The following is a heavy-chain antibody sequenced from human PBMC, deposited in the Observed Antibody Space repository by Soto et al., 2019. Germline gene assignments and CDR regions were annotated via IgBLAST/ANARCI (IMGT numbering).Heavy chain of an antibody. Sequence: HLQESGPGLVKPSETLSLTCTVSGGSISSLSYYWGWIRQPPGKGLEWIGSIFFTGNTYYNPSLESRLPISEDPARYHYSLTVNSVTAADPAVYYCASRHCSGGNCYNPGFHSLGQGTLVTVSS. J-gene: IGHJ4*02. V-gene: IGHV4-39*02. CDR3: ASRHCSGGNCYNPGFHS. D-gene: IGHD2-15*01. CDR1: GGSISSLSYY. CDR2: IFFTGNT.